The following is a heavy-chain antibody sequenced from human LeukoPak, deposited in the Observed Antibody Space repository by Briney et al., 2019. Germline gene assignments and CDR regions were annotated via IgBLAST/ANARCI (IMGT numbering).Heavy chain of an antibody. Sequence: GASVKVSCKASGCTFTSYYMHWVRQAPGQGLEWMGIINPSGGSTSYAQKFQGRVTMTRDTSTSTVYMELSSLRSEDTAVYYCARSYDFWSYYYGMDVWGQGTTVTVPS. CDR1: GCTFTSYY. CDR3: ARSYDFWSYYYGMDV. CDR2: INPSGGST. D-gene: IGHD3-3*01. J-gene: IGHJ6*02. V-gene: IGHV1-46*01.